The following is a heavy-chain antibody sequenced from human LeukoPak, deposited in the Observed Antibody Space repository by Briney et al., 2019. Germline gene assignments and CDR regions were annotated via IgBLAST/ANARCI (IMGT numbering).Heavy chain of an antibody. J-gene: IGHJ3*02. Sequence: ASVKVSCKASGYTFTSYGISWVRQAPGQGLEWMGWISAYNGNTNYAQKLQGRVTMTTDTSTSTAYMELRSLRSDDTAVYYCARGRPVSWELPDAFDIWGQGTMVTVSS. CDR3: ARGRPVSWELPDAFDI. V-gene: IGHV1-18*01. CDR2: ISAYNGNT. D-gene: IGHD1-26*01. CDR1: GYTFTSYG.